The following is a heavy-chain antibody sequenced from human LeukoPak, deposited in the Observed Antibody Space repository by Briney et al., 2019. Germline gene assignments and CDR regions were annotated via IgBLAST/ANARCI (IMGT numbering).Heavy chain of an antibody. CDR3: AKEEWELPPGYFDY. J-gene: IGHJ4*02. D-gene: IGHD1-26*01. CDR1: GFTFGDYA. V-gene: IGHV3-49*03. Sequence: GGSLRLSCTASGFTFGDYAMSWFRQAPGKGLEWVGFIRSKAYGGTTEYAASVKGRFTISRDNSKSTLYLQMNSLRAEDTAVYYCAKEEWELPPGYFDYWGQGTLVTVSS. CDR2: IRSKAYGGTT.